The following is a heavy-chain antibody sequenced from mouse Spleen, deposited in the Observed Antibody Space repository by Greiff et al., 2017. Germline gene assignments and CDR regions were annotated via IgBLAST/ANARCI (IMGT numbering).Heavy chain of an antibody. Sequence: VQLVESGAELVRPGASVTLSCKASGYTFTDYEMHWVKQTPVHGLEWIGAIDPETGGTAYNQKFKGKAILTADKSSSTAYMELRSLTSEDSAVYYCTRAGGQAWFAYWGQGTLVTVSA. CDR1: GYTFTDYE. CDR2: IDPETGGT. CDR3: TRAGGQAWFAY. V-gene: IGHV1-15*01. D-gene: IGHD1-1*02. J-gene: IGHJ3*01.